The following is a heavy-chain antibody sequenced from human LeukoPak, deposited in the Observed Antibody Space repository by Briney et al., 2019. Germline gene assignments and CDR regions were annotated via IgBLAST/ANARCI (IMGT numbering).Heavy chain of an antibody. CDR2: VKTKGDGGAA. CDR1: GITFTNAW. Sequence: GGSLRLSCAASGITFTNAWLTWVRQAPGKGLEWVGRVKTKGDGGAADYAAPVKGRFTISRDDSTKTLYLQMNSLKTEDTAVYYCTGSLLWFGELLYWGDYWGQGTLVTVSS. V-gene: IGHV3-15*01. D-gene: IGHD3-10*01. J-gene: IGHJ4*02. CDR3: TGSLLWFGELLYWGDY.